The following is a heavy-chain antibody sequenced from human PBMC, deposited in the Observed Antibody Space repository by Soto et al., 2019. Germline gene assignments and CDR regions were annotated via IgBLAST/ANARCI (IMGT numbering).Heavy chain of an antibody. D-gene: IGHD5-12*01. Sequence: EAQLLESGGELIQPGGSLRLSCAASGFTYSSHGMSWVRQAPGKGLEWSAGLSRGGGSTYYADSVKGRFTISRDNSKNNLDLIMNSLRVEDTALYYCARDGKYRTDGFDIWGQGTMVTVSS. CDR3: ARDGKYRTDGFDI. CDR1: GFTYSSHG. CDR2: LSRGGGST. J-gene: IGHJ3*02. V-gene: IGHV3-23*01.